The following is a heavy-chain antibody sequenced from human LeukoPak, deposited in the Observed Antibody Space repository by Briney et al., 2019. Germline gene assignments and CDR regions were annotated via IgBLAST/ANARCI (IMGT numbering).Heavy chain of an antibody. CDR3: ARGAVVPDYYYSYMDV. J-gene: IGHJ6*03. Sequence: ASVKVSCKASGYTFTSYYMHWVRQAPGQGLEWMGIINPSGGSTSYAQKFQGRVTMTRDTSTSTVYMELGSLRSEDTAVYYCARGAVVPDYYYSYMDVWGKGTTVTISS. CDR1: GYTFTSYY. V-gene: IGHV1-46*01. CDR2: INPSGGST. D-gene: IGHD4-23*01.